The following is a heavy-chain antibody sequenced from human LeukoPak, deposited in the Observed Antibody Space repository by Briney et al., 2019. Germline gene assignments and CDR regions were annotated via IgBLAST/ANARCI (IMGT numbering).Heavy chain of an antibody. V-gene: IGHV1-46*01. CDR2: INPSGGST. J-gene: IGHJ3*02. Sequence: SVKVSCKASGYTFTSYYMHWVRQAPGQGLEWMGIINPSGGSTSYAQKFQGRVTMTRDTSTSTVYMELSSLRSEDTAVYYCARASRGPYDAFDIWGQGTMVTVSS. CDR1: GYTFTSYY. D-gene: IGHD3-10*01. CDR3: ARASRGPYDAFDI.